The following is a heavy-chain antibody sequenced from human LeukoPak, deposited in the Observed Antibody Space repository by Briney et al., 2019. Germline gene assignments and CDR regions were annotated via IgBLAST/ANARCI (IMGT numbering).Heavy chain of an antibody. CDR1: GFPFSNYW. Sequence: PGGSLRLSCTASGFPFSNYWMHWVRQAPGKGLLWVSRINTDERTTDYADSVKGRFTISRDNARNTLYLQMNSLRAEDTGVYYCARDLSWGSYTSWGQGTLVTVSS. CDR3: ARDLSWGSYTS. V-gene: IGHV3-74*01. J-gene: IGHJ4*02. D-gene: IGHD3-16*01. CDR2: INTDERTT.